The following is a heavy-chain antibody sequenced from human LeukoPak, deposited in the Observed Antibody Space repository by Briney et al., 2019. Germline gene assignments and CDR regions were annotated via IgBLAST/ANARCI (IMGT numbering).Heavy chain of an antibody. Sequence: SQTLSLTCAISGDTVSSNSAAWNWLRQSPSRGLEWLGRTYYRSKWCNDYAVSVKSRITINPDTSKNHFSLQLNSLTPEDTAVYYCARDSPGIAVAITGGYYFDYWGQGTLVTVSS. CDR1: GDTVSSNSAA. V-gene: IGHV6-1*01. D-gene: IGHD6-19*01. CDR3: ARDSPGIAVAITGGYYFDY. CDR2: TYYRSKWCN. J-gene: IGHJ4*02.